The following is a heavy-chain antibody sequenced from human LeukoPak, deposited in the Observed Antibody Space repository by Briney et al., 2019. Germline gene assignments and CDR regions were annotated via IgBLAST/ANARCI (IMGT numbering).Heavy chain of an antibody. CDR2: ISAYNGNT. D-gene: IGHD1-26*01. Sequence: ASVKVSCKAPGYIFTSYGISWVRQAPGQGLEWMGWISAYNGNTNYAQKLQGRVTMTTNTFTSTAYMELRSLRSDDTAVYYCARVPSGSSPPLDYWGQGTLVTVSS. CDR3: ARVPSGSSPPLDY. V-gene: IGHV1-18*01. J-gene: IGHJ4*02. CDR1: GYIFTSYG.